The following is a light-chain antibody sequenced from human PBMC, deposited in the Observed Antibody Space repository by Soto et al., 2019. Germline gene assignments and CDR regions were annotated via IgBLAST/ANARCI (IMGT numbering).Light chain of an antibody. CDR3: QSYDTSLSAYG. V-gene: IGLV1-40*01. CDR2: GNI. CDR1: SSNIGAGYD. Sequence: QAVVAQPPSVSGAPGQKVTISCTGSSSNIGAGYDLHWYQQLPGTAPKLLLYGNINRPSGVPDRFSGSKSGTSASLAITGLQAEDEADYYCQSYDTSLSAYGFGTGTKVTVL. J-gene: IGLJ1*01.